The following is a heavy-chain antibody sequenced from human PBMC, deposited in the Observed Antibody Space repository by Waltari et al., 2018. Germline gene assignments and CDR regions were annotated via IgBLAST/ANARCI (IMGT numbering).Heavy chain of an antibody. D-gene: IGHD2-15*01. CDR3: ARAGSVCSGGSCYGDY. J-gene: IGHJ4*02. CDR2: IWYDGSNK. CDR1: GFSSRNYG. Sequence: QVQLVESGGGVVQPGRSLRLSCAVSGFSSRNYGMHWVRQAPGKGLEWVAVIWYDGSNKFYADSVKGRFTLSRDNSKNTVYLQMNSLRAEDTAVYYCARAGSVCSGGSCYGDYWGQGTQVTVSS. V-gene: IGHV3-33*08.